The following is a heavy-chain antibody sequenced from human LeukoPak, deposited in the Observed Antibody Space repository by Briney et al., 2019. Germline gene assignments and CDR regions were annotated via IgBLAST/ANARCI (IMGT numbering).Heavy chain of an antibody. CDR3: AKGVLGGYGSGSYYDAFDV. CDR2: IWGDGSKH. D-gene: IGHD3-10*01. Sequence: PGRPLRLSCFASGFTSGFTFSSHGMHWVRQAPGQGLEWVAVIWGDGSKHYYADSVRGRFTISRDNSKNTLYLQMNSLRDEDSAVYFCAKGVLGGYGSGSYYDAFDVWGLGTLVTVSS. J-gene: IGHJ3*01. V-gene: IGHV3-33*06. CDR1: GFTSGFTFSSHG.